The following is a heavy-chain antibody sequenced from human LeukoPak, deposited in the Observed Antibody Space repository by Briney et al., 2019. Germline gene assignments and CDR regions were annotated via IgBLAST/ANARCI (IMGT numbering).Heavy chain of an antibody. Sequence: GGSLRLSCAASGFTFSSYAMSWVRQAPGKGLEWVSAISGSGGSTYYADSVKGRFTISRDNAKNSLYLQMNSLRAEDTAVYYCASIVVEPYYYYGMDVWGQGTTVTVSS. CDR2: ISGSGGST. CDR3: ASIVVEPYYYYGMDV. D-gene: IGHD3-22*01. CDR1: GFTFSSYA. V-gene: IGHV3-23*01. J-gene: IGHJ6*02.